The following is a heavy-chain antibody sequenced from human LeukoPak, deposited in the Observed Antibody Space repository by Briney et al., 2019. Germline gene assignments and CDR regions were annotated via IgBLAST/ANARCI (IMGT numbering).Heavy chain of an antibody. Sequence: GGSLRLSCAASGFTFSSYAMSWVRQAPGKGLEWVATIVSDGYKAYYADSVKGRFAISRDNSQNTVHLQMSSLRAEDTAVYYCAKGDTGMVRRYYFDYRGRGTLVTVSS. J-gene: IGHJ4*02. CDR3: AKGDTGMVRRYYFDY. V-gene: IGHV3-23*01. CDR2: IVSDGYKA. CDR1: GFTFSSYA. D-gene: IGHD5-18*01.